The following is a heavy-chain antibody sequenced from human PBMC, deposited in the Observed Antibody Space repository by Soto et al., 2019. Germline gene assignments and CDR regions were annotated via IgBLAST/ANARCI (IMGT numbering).Heavy chain of an antibody. Sequence: QVQLVESGGGLVKPGGSLRLSCATSGFIFSDYYMHWIRQAPGKGLEWISYISGNGRIIQYADSAKGRFTISRDNAQNSLYLQVNSLRAADTALYFCARDFDADSRTDFDYWGQGTLVTVSS. CDR1: GFIFSDYY. CDR3: ARDFDADSRTDFDY. CDR2: ISGNGRII. J-gene: IGHJ4*02. D-gene: IGHD4-17*01. V-gene: IGHV3-11*01.